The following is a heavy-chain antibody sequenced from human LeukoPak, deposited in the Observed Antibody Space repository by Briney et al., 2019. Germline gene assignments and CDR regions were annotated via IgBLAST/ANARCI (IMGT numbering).Heavy chain of an antibody. J-gene: IGHJ4*02. CDR3: TRSRSYYYDSSAKGSFYFDY. D-gene: IGHD3-22*01. V-gene: IGHV3-49*03. CDR1: GFTFGDYT. CDR2: IRSKAYGGTT. Sequence: PGAPLRLSCTASGFTFGDYTMSWFRQAPGKGLGWVVFIRSKAYGGTTEYVASVKGRFTISRDDSKSIAYLQMNSLKTEDTAVYYCTRSRSYYYDSSAKGSFYFDYWGQGTLVTVSS.